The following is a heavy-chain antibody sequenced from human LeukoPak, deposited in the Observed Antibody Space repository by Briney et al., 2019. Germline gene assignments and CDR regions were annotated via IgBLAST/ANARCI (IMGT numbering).Heavy chain of an antibody. V-gene: IGHV3-9*02. J-gene: IGHJ3*02. CDR1: GFTSDDYA. Sequence: GRSLRLSCAASGFTSDDYAMHWVRHAPGKGLEWVSGISWNSGSIGYADSVKGRFTISRDNAKNSLYLQMNSLRAEDTALYYCAKGNVVVVAATAFDIWGQGTMVTVSS. D-gene: IGHD2-15*01. CDR3: AKGNVVVVAATAFDI. CDR2: ISWNSGSI.